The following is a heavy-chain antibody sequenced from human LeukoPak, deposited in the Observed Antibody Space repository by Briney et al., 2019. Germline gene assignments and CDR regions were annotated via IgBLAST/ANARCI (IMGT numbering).Heavy chain of an antibody. CDR3: ARTGVSDDFWSGYHHGYYFDY. V-gene: IGHV4-61*08. CDR1: GGSISSGGYY. Sequence: SETLSLTCTVSGGSISSGGYYWSWIRQHPGKGLEWIGYIYYSGSTNYNPSPKSRVTISVDTSKNQFSLKLSSVTAADTAVYYCARTGVSDDFWSGYHHGYYFDYWGQGTLVTVSS. D-gene: IGHD3-3*01. J-gene: IGHJ4*02. CDR2: IYYSGST.